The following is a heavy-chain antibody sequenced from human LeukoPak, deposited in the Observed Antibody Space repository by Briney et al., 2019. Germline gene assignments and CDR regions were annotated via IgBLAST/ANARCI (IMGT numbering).Heavy chain of an antibody. CDR3: ARDRGYYYGMDV. Sequence: SQTLSLTCTVSGGSISSGDYYWSWIRQPPGKGLEWIGYIYYSGSTYNNPSLKSRVTISVDTSKNQFSLKLSSVTAADTAVYYCARDRGYYYGMDVWGQGTTVTVSS. CDR1: GGSISSGDYY. CDR2: IYYSGST. V-gene: IGHV4-30-4*01. J-gene: IGHJ6*02.